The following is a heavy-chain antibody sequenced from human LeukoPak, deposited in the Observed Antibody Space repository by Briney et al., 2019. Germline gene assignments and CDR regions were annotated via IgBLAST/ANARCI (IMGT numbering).Heavy chain of an antibody. CDR2: IYYSGST. J-gene: IGHJ3*02. D-gene: IGHD3-22*01. V-gene: IGHV4-59*01. Sequence: PSETLSLTCTVSGGSISSYYWSWIRQPPGKGGEGMGYIYYSGSTNYNPSLKSRVTISVDTSKNQFSLKLSSVTAADTAVYYCASNRGYYYDSTSAFDIWGQGTMVTVSS. CDR1: GGSISSYY. CDR3: ASNRGYYYDSTSAFDI.